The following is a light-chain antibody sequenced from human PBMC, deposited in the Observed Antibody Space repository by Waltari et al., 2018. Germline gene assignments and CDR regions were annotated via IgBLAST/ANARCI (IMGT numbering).Light chain of an antibody. Sequence: QSALTQPASVSGSPGQSLTISCTGTSSDVGGYNSVSWYQQHPGKAPKLMIYEVSNRPSGVSNRFSGSKSGNTASLTISGLQAEDEADYYCSSYTSSSTLEVVFGGGTKLTVL. CDR3: SSYTSSSTLEVV. J-gene: IGLJ2*01. CDR1: SSDVGGYNS. CDR2: EVS. V-gene: IGLV2-14*01.